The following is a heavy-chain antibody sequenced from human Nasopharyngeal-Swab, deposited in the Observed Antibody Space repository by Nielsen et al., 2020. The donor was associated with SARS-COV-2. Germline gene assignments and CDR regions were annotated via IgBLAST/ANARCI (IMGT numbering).Heavy chain of an antibody. D-gene: IGHD2-2*01. CDR2: ISYDGSNK. V-gene: IGHV3-33*05. CDR3: AREGEGYCSSTSCYARGGWFDP. Sequence: WIRQPPGKGLEWVAVISYDGSNKYYADSVKGRFTISRDNSKNTLYLQMNSLRAEDTAVYYCAREGEGYCSSTSCYARGGWFDPWGQGTPVTVSS. J-gene: IGHJ5*02.